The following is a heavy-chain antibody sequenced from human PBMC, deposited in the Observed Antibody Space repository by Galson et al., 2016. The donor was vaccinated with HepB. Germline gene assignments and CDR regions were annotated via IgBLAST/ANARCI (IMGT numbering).Heavy chain of an antibody. V-gene: IGHV3-21*01. CDR2: ISSRSSYR. CDR3: ARARFSGSFSGMDV. Sequence: SLRLSCAASGFTFSNYSMNWVRQAPGKGLEWVSSISSRSSYRYYADSVKDRFTVSRDNAKNSLFLKMNSLRAEDTAMYYCARARFSGSFSGMDVWGQGTTVTVSS. J-gene: IGHJ6*02. CDR1: GFTFSNYS. D-gene: IGHD6-25*01.